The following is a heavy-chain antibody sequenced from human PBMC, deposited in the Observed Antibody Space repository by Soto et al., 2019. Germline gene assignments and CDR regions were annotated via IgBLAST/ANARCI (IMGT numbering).Heavy chain of an antibody. D-gene: IGHD2-2*01. CDR2: INPSGGNI. CDR1: GYTFTTYY. J-gene: IGHJ4*02. Sequence: QVQLVQSGAEVKKPGASVKVSCKASGYTFTTYYIHWVRQAPGQGLEWMGIINPSGGNITYAQKCQGRVTMTRDTSTSTVYMELSSLRSEDTAVYYCGRDGGYQRFDYWGQGALVTVSP. V-gene: IGHV1-46*03. CDR3: GRDGGYQRFDY.